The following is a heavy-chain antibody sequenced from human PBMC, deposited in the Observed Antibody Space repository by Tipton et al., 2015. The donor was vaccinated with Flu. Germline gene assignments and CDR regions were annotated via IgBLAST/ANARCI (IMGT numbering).Heavy chain of an antibody. D-gene: IGHD4-11*01. V-gene: IGHV4-38-2*01. CDR3: AGRDYSNYVSVPKNWFDS. Sequence: TLSLTCSVSGNSMGSDYYWGWIRQPPGKGLEWIGNIHRSGNTYRNPSHKSRVTMSVNSSNNQFSLRLSSVTAADTAVYYCAGRDYSNYVSVPKNWFDSWGQGIRVTVSS. CDR2: IHRSGNT. J-gene: IGHJ5*01. CDR1: GNSMGSDYY.